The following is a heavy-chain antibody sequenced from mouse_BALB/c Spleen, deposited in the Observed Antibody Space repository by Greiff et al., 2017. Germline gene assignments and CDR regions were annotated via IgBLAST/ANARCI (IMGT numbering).Heavy chain of an antibody. CDR1: GFTFTDYY. J-gene: IGHJ4*01. D-gene: IGHD1-2*01. Sequence: EVMLVESGGGLVQPGGSLRLSCATSGFTFTDYYMSWVRQPPGKALEWLGFIRNKANGYTTEYSASVKGRFTISRDNSQSILYLQMNTLRAEDSATYYCARPHYYGRAMDYWGQGTSVTVSS. V-gene: IGHV7-3*02. CDR3: ARPHYYGRAMDY. CDR2: IRNKANGYTT.